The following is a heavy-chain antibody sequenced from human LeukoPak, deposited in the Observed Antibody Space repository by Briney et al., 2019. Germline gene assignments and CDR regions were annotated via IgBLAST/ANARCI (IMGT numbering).Heavy chain of an antibody. V-gene: IGHV4-59*01. Sequence: SETLSLTCTVSGGSISSYYWSWIRQPPVKGLEWIGYIYYSGSTNYNPSLKSRVTISVDTSKNQFSLKLSSVTAADTAVYYCARAIDDYPSYFDYWGQGTLVTVSS. D-gene: IGHD3-16*01. CDR3: ARAIDDYPSYFDY. J-gene: IGHJ4*02. CDR2: IYYSGST. CDR1: GGSISSYY.